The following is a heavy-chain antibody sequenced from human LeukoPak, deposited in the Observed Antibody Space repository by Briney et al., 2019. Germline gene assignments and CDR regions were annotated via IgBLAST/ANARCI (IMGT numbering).Heavy chain of an antibody. Sequence: EASVKVSCKASGYTFTSYAMNWVRQAPGQGLEWMGWISAYNGNTIYAQKFQDRITMTTDTSTSTAYMELRSLRSDDTAVYYCASSLYCSSASCPGFWGQGTLVTASS. CDR2: ISAYNGNT. V-gene: IGHV1-18*01. CDR1: GYTFTSYA. J-gene: IGHJ4*02. CDR3: ASSLYCSSASCPGF. D-gene: IGHD2-2*01.